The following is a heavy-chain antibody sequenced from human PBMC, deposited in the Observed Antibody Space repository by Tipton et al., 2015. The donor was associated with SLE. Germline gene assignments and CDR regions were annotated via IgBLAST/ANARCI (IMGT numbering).Heavy chain of an antibody. CDR2: IIPIFGTA. J-gene: IGHJ6*02. CDR3: ARDDGITLVRGLYYGMDV. V-gene: IGHV1-69*15. D-gene: IGHD3-10*01. CDR1: GGTFSSYA. Sequence: QLVQSGAEVKKPGSSVKVSCKASGGTFSSYAISWVRQAPGQGLEWMGRIIPIFGTANYAQKFQGRVTLTADESTSTAYMELSSLRSEDTAVYYCARDDGITLVRGLYYGMDVWGQGTTVTVSS.